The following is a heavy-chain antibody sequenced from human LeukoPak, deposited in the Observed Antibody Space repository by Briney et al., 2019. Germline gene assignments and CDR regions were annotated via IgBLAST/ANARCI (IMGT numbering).Heavy chain of an antibody. CDR3: AREYCGGDCYPYYYYYYMDV. CDR2: LIPILGIA. CDR1: GGTFSSYT. Sequence: ASLKVSCKASGGTFSSYTISWERQAPGQGLEWIGRLIPILGIANYAQKCQGRVTITADKSTSTAYMELRSLRSEDTAVYYCAREYCGGDCYPYYYYYYMDVWGKGTTVTVSS. J-gene: IGHJ6*03. V-gene: IGHV1-69*04. D-gene: IGHD2-21*01.